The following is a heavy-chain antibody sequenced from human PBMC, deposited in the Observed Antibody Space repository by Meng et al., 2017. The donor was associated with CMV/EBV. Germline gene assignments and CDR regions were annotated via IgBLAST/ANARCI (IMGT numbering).Heavy chain of an antibody. V-gene: IGHV3-15*01. CDR2: IKIKTDGGTK. Sequence: GESLKTSRAASGFTFSNSWMSWVRQAPGKGLEWVGRIKIKTDGGTKHYATPVKGRFTISRNDSKNTLYLQKNSLKTEDTAVYYCTTSPDHQLRSYYYYGMDVWGQGTTVTVSS. D-gene: IGHD2-2*01. CDR3: TTSPDHQLRSYYYYGMDV. CDR1: GFTFSNSW. J-gene: IGHJ6*02.